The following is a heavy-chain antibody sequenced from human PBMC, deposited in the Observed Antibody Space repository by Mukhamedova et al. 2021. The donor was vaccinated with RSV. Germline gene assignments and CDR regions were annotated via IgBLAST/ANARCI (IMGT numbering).Heavy chain of an antibody. Sequence: VRQAPGKGLEWVSGFSGTDDTTYYVDSVKGRFTISRDNSKNTLYLQMNSLRADDTGVYYCAKRGSWSWTGFDYCGQGTLVTVSS. J-gene: IGHJ4*02. CDR3: AKRGSWSWTGFDY. V-gene: IGHV3-23*01. D-gene: IGHD1-26*01. CDR2: FSGTDDTT.